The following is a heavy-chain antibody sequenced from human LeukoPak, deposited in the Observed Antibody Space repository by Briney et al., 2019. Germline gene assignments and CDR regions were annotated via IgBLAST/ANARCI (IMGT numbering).Heavy chain of an antibody. CDR3: ARESVAAGTRWFDY. J-gene: IGHJ4*02. D-gene: IGHD6-13*01. V-gene: IGHV4-4*07. Sequence: PSETPSLTCTVSGGYISDYYWTWIRQSAGKGLEWIGRVQISENNNYNPSLKSRVTPSLDTSKNQFSLKLTSVTAADTAIYYCARESVAAGTRWFDYWGQGTLVTVSS. CDR2: VQISENN. CDR1: GGYISDYY.